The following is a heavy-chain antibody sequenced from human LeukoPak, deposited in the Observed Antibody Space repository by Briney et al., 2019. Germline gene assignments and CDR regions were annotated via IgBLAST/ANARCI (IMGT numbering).Heavy chain of an antibody. V-gene: IGHV4-34*01. Sequence: SETLSLTCAVYGGSFGGYYWSWIRQPPGKGLEWIGEINHSGSTNYNPSLKSRVTISVDTSKNQFSLKLSSVTAADTAVYYCARGNVDIVVVPATRLAFDIWGQGTMVTVSS. J-gene: IGHJ3*02. CDR1: GGSFGGYY. CDR2: INHSGST. D-gene: IGHD2-2*01. CDR3: ARGNVDIVVVPATRLAFDI.